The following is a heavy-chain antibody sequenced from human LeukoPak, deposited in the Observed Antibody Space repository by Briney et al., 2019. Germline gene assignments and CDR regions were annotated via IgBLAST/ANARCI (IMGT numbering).Heavy chain of an antibody. Sequence: GGSLRLSCAASGFTFSSYSMNWVRQAPGKGLEWVSYISSSSNMIYYADSVKGRFTISRDNAKNSLYLQMNSLRDEDTAVYYCARAPPNNYDSSGYYSPNDYWGQGTLVTVSS. CDR3: ARAPPNNYDSSGYYSPNDY. D-gene: IGHD3-22*01. CDR1: GFTFSSYS. CDR2: ISSSSNMI. V-gene: IGHV3-48*02. J-gene: IGHJ4*02.